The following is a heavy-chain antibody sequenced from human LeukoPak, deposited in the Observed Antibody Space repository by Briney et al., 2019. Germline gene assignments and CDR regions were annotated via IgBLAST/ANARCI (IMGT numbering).Heavy chain of an antibody. CDR2: IIPILGIA. CDR3: ARRVGGDSALDP. J-gene: IGHJ5*02. D-gene: IGHD4-23*01. V-gene: IGHV1-69*04. CDR1: GGTFSSYA. Sequence: PGASVKVSCKASGGTFSSYAISWVRQAPGQGLEWMGRIIPILGIANYAQKFQGRVTITADKSTSTAYMELSSLRSEDTAVYYCARRVGGDSALDPWGQGTLVTVSS.